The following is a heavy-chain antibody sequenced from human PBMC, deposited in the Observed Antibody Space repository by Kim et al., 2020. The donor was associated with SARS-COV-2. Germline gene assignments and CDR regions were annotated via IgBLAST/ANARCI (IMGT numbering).Heavy chain of an antibody. J-gene: IGHJ4*02. CDR2: ISFDGKYQ. D-gene: IGHD2-15*01. CDR3: ARGRDSSLWSPGGF. Sequence: GGSLRLSCAASGFIFSNYPIYWVRQAPGKGLEWLSFISFDGKYQYYAQSVKGRFTISRDTSKNTLYLQMNSLRPDDTAVYYCARGRDSSLWSPGGFWGQGTLVTVSS. V-gene: IGHV3-30*04. CDR1: GFIFSNYP.